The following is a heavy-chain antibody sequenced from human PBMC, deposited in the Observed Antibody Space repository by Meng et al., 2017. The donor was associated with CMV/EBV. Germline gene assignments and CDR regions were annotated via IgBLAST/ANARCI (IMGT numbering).Heavy chain of an antibody. Sequence: ASVKVSCKASGYTFTGYYMHWVRQAPGQGLEWMGWINPNSGGTNYAQKFQGRVTMTRDTSISTAYMELSRLRSDDTAVYYCASPARGSLRFLEWLSTRGAFDIWGQGTTVTVSS. CDR2: INPNSGGT. V-gene: IGHV1-2*02. CDR1: GYTFTGYY. D-gene: IGHD3-3*01. J-gene: IGHJ3*02. CDR3: ASPARGSLRFLEWLSTRGAFDI.